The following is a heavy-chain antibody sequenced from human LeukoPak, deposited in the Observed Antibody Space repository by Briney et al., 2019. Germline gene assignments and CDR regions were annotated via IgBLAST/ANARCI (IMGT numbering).Heavy chain of an antibody. CDR3: ARRWVYDKRAFDA. CDR1: GGSISGTYY. J-gene: IGHJ3*01. D-gene: IGHD3-16*01. CDR2: IYYTGTA. Sequence: PSETLSLTCTVSGGSISGTYYWSWIRQPPGKGLEWIGYIYYTGTADSNPSLKSRVTISLDTSKNQFSLNLSSVTAADTAVYYCARRWVYDKRAFDAWGQGTMVTVSS. V-gene: IGHV4-59*08.